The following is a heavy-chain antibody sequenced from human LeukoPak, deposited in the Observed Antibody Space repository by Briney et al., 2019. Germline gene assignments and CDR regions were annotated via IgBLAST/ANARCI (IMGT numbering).Heavy chain of an antibody. CDR3: ARGLNIAVKTGGTWENYYYYMDV. Sequence: ASAKVSCKASGYTFTTYFIHWVRQAPGEGLGRLGTINPSGGGTDYAQKFQGRVAMTRDTSTSTVYMELTSLRSADTAVYYCARGLNIAVKTGGTWENYYYYMDVWGEGTTVIVSS. CDR2: INPSGGGT. J-gene: IGHJ6*03. V-gene: IGHV1-46*01. CDR1: GYTFTTYF. D-gene: IGHD1-26*01.